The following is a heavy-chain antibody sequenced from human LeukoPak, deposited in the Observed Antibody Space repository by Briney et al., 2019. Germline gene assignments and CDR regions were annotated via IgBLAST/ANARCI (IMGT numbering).Heavy chain of an antibody. CDR1: GYTFTSYG. J-gene: IGHJ5*02. V-gene: IGHV1-2*02. D-gene: IGHD3-10*01. CDR3: ARLGEFWSERGFPGP. CDR2: INPNSGGT. Sequence: GASVKVSCKASGYTFTSYGISWVRQAPGQGLEWMGWINPNSGGTNYAQKFQGRVTMTRDTSISTAYMELSRLRSDDTAVYYCARLGEFWSERGFPGPWGQGTLVTVSS.